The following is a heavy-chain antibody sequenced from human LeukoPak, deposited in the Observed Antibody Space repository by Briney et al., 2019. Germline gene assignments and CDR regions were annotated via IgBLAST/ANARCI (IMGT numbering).Heavy chain of an antibody. CDR3: ARQPNPDFDY. J-gene: IGHJ4*02. CDR1: GYRFTNYW. Sequence: GESLKISCKGVGYRFTNYWIGWVRQMPGKGLEWMGIIYPGDSKTIYSPSFQGQVTISADKSISTAYLQWSSLKASDTAMYYCARQPNPDFDYWGQGTLVAVSS. CDR2: IYPGDSKT. V-gene: IGHV5-51*01.